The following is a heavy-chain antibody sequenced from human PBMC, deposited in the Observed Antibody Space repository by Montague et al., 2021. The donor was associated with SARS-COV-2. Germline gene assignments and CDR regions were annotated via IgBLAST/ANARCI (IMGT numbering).Heavy chain of an antibody. CDR3: AGDVGSGSYYTPVDY. CDR2: ISSSGSTI. CDR1: GFTFSSYE. Sequence: SLRLSWAASGFTFSSYEMNWVRQAPGKGLEWVSYISSSGSTIYYADSVKGRFTISRDNAKNSLYLQMNSLRAEDTAVYYCAGDVGSGSYYTPVDYWGQGTLVTVSS. D-gene: IGHD3-10*01. V-gene: IGHV3-48*03. J-gene: IGHJ4*02.